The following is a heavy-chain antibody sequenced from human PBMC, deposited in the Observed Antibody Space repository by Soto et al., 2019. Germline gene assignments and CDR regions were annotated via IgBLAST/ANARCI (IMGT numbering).Heavy chain of an antibody. D-gene: IGHD6-19*01. Sequence: HPGGSLRLSCAASGFTFSTYAIHWVRQAPGKGLEWAAFISYDGKNKNYADSVKGRFTISRDNSKNTVYLQMNSLTAEDTALYYCARSYKSGWYYFDYWGQGTLVTVSS. CDR3: ARSYKSGWYYFDY. CDR1: GFTFSTYA. V-gene: IGHV3-30*04. CDR2: ISYDGKNK. J-gene: IGHJ4*02.